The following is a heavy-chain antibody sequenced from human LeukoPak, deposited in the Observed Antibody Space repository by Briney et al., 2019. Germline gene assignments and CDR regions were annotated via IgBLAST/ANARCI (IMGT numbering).Heavy chain of an antibody. CDR1: GSTFSSYG. D-gene: IGHD3-16*02. J-gene: IGHJ6*03. Sequence: QPGRSLRLSCAASGSTFSSYGMHWVRQAPGKGLEWVAVIWYDGSNKYYADSVKGRFTISRDNSKNMVYLQLNSLSAEDTALYYCAKSVIPNSYQGTYYMDVWGKGTTVTVFS. CDR2: IWYDGSNK. V-gene: IGHV3-33*06. CDR3: AKSVIPNSYQGTYYMDV.